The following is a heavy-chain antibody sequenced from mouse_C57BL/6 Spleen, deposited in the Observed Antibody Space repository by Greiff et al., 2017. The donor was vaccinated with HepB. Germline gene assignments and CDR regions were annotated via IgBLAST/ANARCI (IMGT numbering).Heavy chain of an antibody. CDR2: INPNNGGT. Sequence: EVQLQQSGPELVKPGASVKMSCKASGCTFTDYNMHWVKQSHGKSLEWIGYINPNNGGTSYNQKFKGKATLTVNKSSSTAYMELRSLTSEDSAVYYCARNYYGSSPHWYFDVWGTGTTVTVSS. J-gene: IGHJ1*03. D-gene: IGHD1-1*01. V-gene: IGHV1-22*01. CDR3: ARNYYGSSPHWYFDV. CDR1: GCTFTDYN.